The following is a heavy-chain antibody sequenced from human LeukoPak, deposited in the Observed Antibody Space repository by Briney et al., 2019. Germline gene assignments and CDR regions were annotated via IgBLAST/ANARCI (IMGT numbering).Heavy chain of an antibody. CDR1: GFTFGDYA. D-gene: IGHD6-6*01. J-gene: IGHJ4*02. CDR2: IRSRAYGGTT. V-gene: IGHV3-49*03. CDR3: TRDWSIAAFDY. Sequence: GRSLRLSCTASGFTFGDYAMNWFRQAPGKGLEWVGLIRSRAYGGTTESAASVKGRFTISRDDSKSIAYLQMNSLITEDTAVYYCTRDWSIAAFDYWGQGTLVTISS.